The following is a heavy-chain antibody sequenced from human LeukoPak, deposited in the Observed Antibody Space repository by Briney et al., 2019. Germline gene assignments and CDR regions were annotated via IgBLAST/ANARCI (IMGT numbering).Heavy chain of an antibody. Sequence: GGSLRLSCAASGFTFSGYWMSWVPQAPGKGLELVANLKQDGSEKYYVDSVKGRFTISRDNAKNSLFLQMNSLRAEDTAVYYCARDWQWQQLDGDAFDIWGQGTMVTVSS. J-gene: IGHJ3*02. CDR3: ARDWQWQQLDGDAFDI. V-gene: IGHV3-7*04. CDR2: LKQDGSEK. D-gene: IGHD6-13*01. CDR1: GFTFSGYW.